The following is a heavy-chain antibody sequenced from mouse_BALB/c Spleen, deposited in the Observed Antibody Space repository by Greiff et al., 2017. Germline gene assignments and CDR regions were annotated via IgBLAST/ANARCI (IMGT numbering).Heavy chain of an antibody. CDR3: TRVGLYYEYFDV. V-gene: IGHV5-6-4*01. CDR2: ISSGGSYT. Sequence: EVMLVESGGGLVKPGGSLKLSCAASGFTFSSYTMSWVRQTPEKRLEWVATISSGGSYTYYPDSVKGRFNISRDNAKNTLYLQMSSLKSEDTAMYYCTRVGLYYEYFDVWGAGTTVTVSS. D-gene: IGHD1-1*01. J-gene: IGHJ1*01. CDR1: GFTFSSYT.